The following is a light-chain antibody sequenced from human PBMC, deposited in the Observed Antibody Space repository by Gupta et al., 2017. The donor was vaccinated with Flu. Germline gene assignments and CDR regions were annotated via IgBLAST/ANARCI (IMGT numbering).Light chain of an antibody. V-gene: IGKV3-11*01. J-gene: IGKJ2*01. CDR3: QQRSNRPMYT. CDR2: SPS. CDR1: QTGSDY. Sequence: EIVLTQSPATLSLSPGDRADLSCRASQTGSDYIVWYQQKPGQPPRLLLFSPSTRAACIPPRFSVSGSGTEFTLTISSLEPEDFAVYYCQQRSNRPMYTFGQGTRLEI.